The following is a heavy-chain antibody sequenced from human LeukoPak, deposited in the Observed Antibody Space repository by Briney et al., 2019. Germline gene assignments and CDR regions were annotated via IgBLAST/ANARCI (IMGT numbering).Heavy chain of an antibody. CDR2: IYYSGST. J-gene: IGHJ5*02. D-gene: IGHD3-3*01. CDR3: ARALRFLEYNWFDP. CDR1: GGSISSSSYY. V-gene: IGHV4-39*01. Sequence: SETPSLTCTVSGGSISSSSYYWGWIRQSPGKGLEWIGSIYYSGSTYYNPSLKSRVTISVDTSKNQFSLKLSSVTAADTAVYYCARALRFLEYNWFDPWGQGTLVTVSS.